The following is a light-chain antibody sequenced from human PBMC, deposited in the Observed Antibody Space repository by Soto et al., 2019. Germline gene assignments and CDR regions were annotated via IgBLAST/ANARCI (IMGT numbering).Light chain of an antibody. CDR1: QSVSSSY. V-gene: IGKV3-20*01. CDR2: GAS. CDR3: QQCGSSPWT. Sequence: EIVSTQSPGTLSLSPGERATLSCRASQSVSSSYLAWYQQKPGQAPRLLIYGASSRATGIPDRFSGSGSGTDFTLTISRLEPEDFAVYYCQQCGSSPWTFGQGTKVDIK. J-gene: IGKJ1*01.